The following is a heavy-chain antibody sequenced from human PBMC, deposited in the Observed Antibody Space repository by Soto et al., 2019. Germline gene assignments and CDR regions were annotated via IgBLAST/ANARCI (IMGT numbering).Heavy chain of an antibody. V-gene: IGHV1-46*01. CDR2: INPSGGST. Sequence: VKFSFKASGYTFTSYYMHWVRQAPGQGLEWMGIINPSGGSTSYAQKFQGRVTMTRDTSTSTVYMELSSLRSEDTAVYYCARAPPGPSYFDYWGQGTLVTVSS. CDR1: GYTFTSYY. CDR3: ARAPPGPSYFDY. D-gene: IGHD7-27*01. J-gene: IGHJ4*02.